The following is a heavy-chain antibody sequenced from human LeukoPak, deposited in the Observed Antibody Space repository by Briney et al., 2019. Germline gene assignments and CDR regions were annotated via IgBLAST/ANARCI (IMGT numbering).Heavy chain of an antibody. CDR1: GFTFSDYY. CDR2: ISSSSSYT. J-gene: IGHJ3*02. CDR3: ARGGIAVARGRAFDI. Sequence: GGSLRLSCAACGFTFSDYYMSWIRQAPGKGLEWVSYISSSSSYTNYADSVKGRFTISRDNAKNSLYLQMNSLRAEDTAVYYCARGGIAVARGRAFDIWGQGTMVTVSS. D-gene: IGHD6-19*01. V-gene: IGHV3-11*05.